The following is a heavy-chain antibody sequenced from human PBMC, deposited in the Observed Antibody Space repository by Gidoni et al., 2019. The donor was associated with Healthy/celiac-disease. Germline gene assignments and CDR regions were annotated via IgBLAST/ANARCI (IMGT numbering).Heavy chain of an antibody. CDR3: ARRGGLYDYVWGSYRYGNDY. V-gene: IGHV3-30-3*01. J-gene: IGHJ4*02. Sequence: QVQLVESGGGVVQPGRSLRLSCAASGFTFSSYAMHWVRQAPGKGLEWVAVISYDGSNKYYADSVKGRFTISRDNSKNTLYLQMNSLRAEDTAVYYCARRGGLYDYVWGSYRYGNDYWGQGTLVTVSS. CDR1: GFTFSSYA. D-gene: IGHD3-16*02. CDR2: ISYDGSNK.